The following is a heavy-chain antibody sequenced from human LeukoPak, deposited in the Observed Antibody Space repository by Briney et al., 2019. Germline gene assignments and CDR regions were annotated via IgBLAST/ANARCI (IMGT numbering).Heavy chain of an antibody. CDR3: ARGFTMVRGVITDYYYYYYMDV. V-gene: IGHV4-61*02. J-gene: IGHJ6*03. CDR1: GGSISSGSYY. Sequence: PSETLSLTCTVSGGSISSGSYYWSWIRQPAGKGLEWIGRIYTSGSTNYNPSLKSRVTISVDTSKNQFSLKLSSVTAADTAVYYCARGFTMVRGVITDYYYYYYMDVWGKGTTVTVSS. CDR2: IYTSGST. D-gene: IGHD3-10*01.